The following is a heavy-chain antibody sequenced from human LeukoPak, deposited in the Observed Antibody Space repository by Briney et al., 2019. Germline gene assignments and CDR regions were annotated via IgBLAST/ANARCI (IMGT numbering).Heavy chain of an antibody. CDR1: GYTFTSYG. Sequence: GASVKVSCKSSGYTFTSYGIRWVRQAPGQGLAWMGWISAYNGNTNYAQKLQGRVTMTTDTSTSTAYMELRSLRSDDTAVYYCARDLEWYFDYWGQGTLVTVSS. V-gene: IGHV1-18*01. D-gene: IGHD3-3*01. CDR3: ARDLEWYFDY. CDR2: ISAYNGNT. J-gene: IGHJ4*02.